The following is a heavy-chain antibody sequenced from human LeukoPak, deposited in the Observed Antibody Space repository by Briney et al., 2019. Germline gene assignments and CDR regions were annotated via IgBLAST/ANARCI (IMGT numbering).Heavy chain of an antibody. D-gene: IGHD2-2*01. CDR2: IRFDESNK. V-gene: IGHV3-30*02. CDR3: GKDQGREAWFCSSSTCYTEY. CDR1: GFTFSDYG. J-gene: IGHJ4*02. Sequence: GGSLRLSCAASGFTFSDYGMHWVRQAPGKGLEWVSFIRFDESNKYYADSVKGRFSISRDNSKNTLYLQMDSLRADDTAIYYCGKDQGREAWFCSSSTCYTEYWGQGTPVTVSS.